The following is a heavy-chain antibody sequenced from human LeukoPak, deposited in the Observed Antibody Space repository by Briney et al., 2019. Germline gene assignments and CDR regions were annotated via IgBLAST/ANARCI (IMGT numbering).Heavy chain of an antibody. CDR2: IYYSGST. CDR1: GGSISSYY. Sequence: PSETLSLTCTVSGGSISSYYWSWIRQPPGKGLEWIGYIYYSGSTNYNPSLKSRVTISVDTSKNQFSLKLSSVTAADTAVYYCVRVGSGSGYFGYWGQGTLLTVSS. D-gene: IGHD6-19*01. J-gene: IGHJ4*02. V-gene: IGHV4-59*01. CDR3: VRVGSGSGYFGY.